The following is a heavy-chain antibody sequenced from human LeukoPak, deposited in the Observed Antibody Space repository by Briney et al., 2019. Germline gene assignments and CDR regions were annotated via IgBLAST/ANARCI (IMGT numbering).Heavy chain of an antibody. V-gene: IGHV4-59*08. D-gene: IGHD5-24*01. CDR1: GDSISSYY. Sequence: PSETLSLTCTVSGDSISSYYWTWIRQPPGKGLEWIGYIYYSGSTNYNPSLKSRVTISVDTSKNQFSLRLSSVTAADTAVYYCARHAPNGYNPYRPLDYWGQGTLVTVSS. J-gene: IGHJ4*02. CDR3: ARHAPNGYNPYRPLDY. CDR2: IYYSGST.